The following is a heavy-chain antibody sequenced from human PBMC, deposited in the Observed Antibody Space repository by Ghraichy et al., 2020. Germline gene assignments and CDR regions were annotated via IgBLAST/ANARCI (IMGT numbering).Heavy chain of an antibody. J-gene: IGHJ6*03. D-gene: IGHD3-22*01. V-gene: IGHV4-59*01. CDR3: ARNYYDSSGYYYRGYYYYMDV. CDR1: GGSISSYY. CDR2: IYYSGST. Sequence: SETLSLTCTVSGGSISSYYWSWIRQPPGKGLEWIGYIYYSGSTNYNPSLKSRVTISVDTSKNQFSLKLSSVTAADTAVYYCARNYYDSSGYYYRGYYYYMDVWGKGTTVTVSS.